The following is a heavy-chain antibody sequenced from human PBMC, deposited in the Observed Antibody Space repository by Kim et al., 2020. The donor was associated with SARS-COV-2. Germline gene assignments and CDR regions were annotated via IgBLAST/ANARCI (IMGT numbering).Heavy chain of an antibody. V-gene: IGHV4-39*01. Sequence: THHNPSRKSRVNMSVDTSKNPFSLELRSVTAADTAVYYCAGTVTRGRDFDYWGQGTLVTVSS. J-gene: IGHJ4*02. CDR3: AGTVTRGRDFDY. CDR2: T. D-gene: IGHD4-17*01.